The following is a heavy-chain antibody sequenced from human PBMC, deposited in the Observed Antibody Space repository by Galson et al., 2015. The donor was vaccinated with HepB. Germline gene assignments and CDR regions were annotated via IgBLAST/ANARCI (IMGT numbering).Heavy chain of an antibody. V-gene: IGHV4-39*07. D-gene: IGHD2-8*01. CDR3: ARDLGPSMYWFDP. CDR1: DDSISGSTSY. CDR2: IYHSGNS. Sequence: LSLTCTVSDDSISGSTSYWAWLRQPPGKGLQWIGSIYHSGNSFYNPSLQSRVTISVDTTRNQFSLRLASVTAADTAVYYCARDLGPSMYWFDPWGKGALVTVSS. J-gene: IGHJ5*02.